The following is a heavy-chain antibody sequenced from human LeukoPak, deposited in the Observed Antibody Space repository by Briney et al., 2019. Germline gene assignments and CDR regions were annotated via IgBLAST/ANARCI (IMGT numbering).Heavy chain of an antibody. CDR2: IYYSGST. CDR3: ARQIVVVVAATGSSYYYYYMDV. J-gene: IGHJ6*03. CDR1: GGSISSGDYY. V-gene: IGHV4-30-4*08. Sequence: SQTLSLTCTVSGGSISSGDYYWSWIRQPPGKGLEWIGYIYYSGSTYYNPSLKSRVTISVDTSKNQFSLKLSSVTAADTAVYYCARQIVVVVAATGSSYYYYYMDVWGKGTTVTVSS. D-gene: IGHD2-15*01.